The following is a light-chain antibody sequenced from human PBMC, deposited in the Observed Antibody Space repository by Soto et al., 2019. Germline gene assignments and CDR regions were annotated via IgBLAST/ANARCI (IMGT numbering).Light chain of an antibody. CDR1: SSDVATYNR. J-gene: IGLJ1*01. Sequence: QSVLTQPASVSGSPGQSITITCTGTSSDVATYNRVSWYQHHPGKAPKLLISEVIKRPSGVSNRFSGSKSGNTASLTISWLEDEDEAAYYCCSYTDTGTFVFGSGTKVXVL. CDR2: EVI. CDR3: CSYTDTGTFV. V-gene: IGLV2-23*02.